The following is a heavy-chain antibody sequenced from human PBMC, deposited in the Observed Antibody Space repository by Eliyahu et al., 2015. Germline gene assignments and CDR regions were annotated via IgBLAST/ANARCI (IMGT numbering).Heavy chain of an antibody. J-gene: IGHJ5*01. D-gene: IGHD6-13*01. V-gene: IGHV3-23*01. CDR3: AKDSSRLHWCDS. CDR2: FXGGGGNT. CDR1: GFTFPTYA. Sequence: EVQLLESGGGLVQPGGSLRLSCAASGFTFPTYAMSWVRQAPGKGLEXVSTFXGGGGNTYYADSVKGRFTISRDNSKNTLYLQMDSLRAEDTAVYYCAKDSSRLHWCDSWGQGTLVTVSA.